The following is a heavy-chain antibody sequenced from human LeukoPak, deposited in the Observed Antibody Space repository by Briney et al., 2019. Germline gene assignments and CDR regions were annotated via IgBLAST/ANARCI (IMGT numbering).Heavy chain of an antibody. CDR1: GFTFSSYG. D-gene: IGHD3-22*01. CDR3: AKETHYYDSSGYHEYDY. CDR2: IRYDGSNK. Sequence: PGGSLRLSCAASGFTFSSYGMHWVRQAPGKGLEWVAFIRYDGSNKYYADSVKGRFTISRDNSKNTLYLQMNSLRAEDTAVYYCAKETHYYDSSGYHEYDYWGQGTLVTVSS. J-gene: IGHJ4*02. V-gene: IGHV3-30*02.